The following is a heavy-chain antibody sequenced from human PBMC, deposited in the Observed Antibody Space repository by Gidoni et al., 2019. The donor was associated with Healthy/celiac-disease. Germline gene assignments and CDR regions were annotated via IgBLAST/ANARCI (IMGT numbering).Heavy chain of an antibody. CDR3: AKGGGLGYCSSTSCPRGYFDY. V-gene: IGHV3-23*01. CDR2: ISGSGGST. Sequence: EVQLLESGGGLLQPGGSLRLSCAASGFPFSRYAMRRVRQAPGKGLEWVSAISGSGGSTYYADSVKGRFTIARDNSKNTLYLQMNSLRAEDTAVYYCAKGGGLGYCSSTSCPRGYFDYWGQGTLVTVSS. CDR1: GFPFSRYA. J-gene: IGHJ4*02. D-gene: IGHD2-2*01.